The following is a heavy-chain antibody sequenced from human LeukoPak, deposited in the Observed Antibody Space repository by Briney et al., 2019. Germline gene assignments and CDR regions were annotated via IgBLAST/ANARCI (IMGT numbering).Heavy chain of an antibody. Sequence: GGSLRLSCAASGFTFSDYYMTWIRQAPGKGLEWVSFISSTGSTIYYADSVKGRFTISRDNSKNTLYLQMNSLRAEDTAVYYCAKTILWFGELSLYFDYWGQGTLVTVSS. D-gene: IGHD3-10*01. CDR3: AKTILWFGELSLYFDY. CDR2: ISSTGSTI. V-gene: IGHV3-11*01. CDR1: GFTFSDYY. J-gene: IGHJ4*02.